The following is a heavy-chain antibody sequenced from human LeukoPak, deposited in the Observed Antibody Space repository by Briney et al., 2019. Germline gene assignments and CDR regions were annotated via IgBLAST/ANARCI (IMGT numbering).Heavy chain of an antibody. CDR2: IHYSGST. CDR1: GGSVSSGSYY. V-gene: IGHV4-61*01. J-gene: IGHJ3*01. CDR3: ARDLGGLRAAFDV. Sequence: PSETLSLTCTVSGGSVSSGSYYWSWIRQPPGKGLEWIGYIHYSGSTDYSPSLKSRVIISVDTSKNQFSLNLTSVTAADTAVYYCARDLGGLRAAFDVWGQGTVVTVSS.